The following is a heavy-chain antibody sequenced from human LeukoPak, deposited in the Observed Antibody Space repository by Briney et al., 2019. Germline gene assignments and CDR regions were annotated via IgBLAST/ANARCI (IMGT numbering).Heavy chain of an antibody. V-gene: IGHV3-53*01. D-gene: IGHD3/OR15-3a*01. J-gene: IGHJ4*02. CDR3: ARDRPPWTSIDY. CDR1: GFTVSSNY. CDR2: IYSGGST. Sequence: GGSLRLSCAASGFTVSSNYMSWVRQAPGKGLEWVSVIYSGGSTYYADSVKGRFTISRDNSKNTLYLQMNSLRAEDTAVYYCARDRPPWTSIDYWGQGTLVTVSS.